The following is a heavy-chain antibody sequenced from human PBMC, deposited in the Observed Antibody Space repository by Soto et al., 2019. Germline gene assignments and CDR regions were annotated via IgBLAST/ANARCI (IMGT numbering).Heavy chain of an antibody. V-gene: IGHV5-51*01. CDR3: ARVYGDYALYYYGMDV. Sequence: GASLKISCKGSGYSFTSYWIGWVRQMPGKGLEWMGIIYPGDSDTRYSPSFQGQVTISADKSISTAYLQWSSLKASDTAMYYCARVYGDYALYYYGMDVWGQGTTVTVSS. CDR2: IYPGDSDT. J-gene: IGHJ6*02. CDR1: GYSFTSYW. D-gene: IGHD4-17*01.